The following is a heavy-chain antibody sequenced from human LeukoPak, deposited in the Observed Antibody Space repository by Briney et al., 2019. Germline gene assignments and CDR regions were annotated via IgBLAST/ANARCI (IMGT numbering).Heavy chain of an antibody. Sequence: SETLSLTCTVSGGSLSSSSYSWDWIRQPPGKGLEWIVSFYYSGNTDYNPSLKSRLTISVDTSKNQFSLKLSSVTAADTAVYYCARGGPNLKFDPWGQGTLVTVSS. J-gene: IGHJ5*02. V-gene: IGHV4-39*07. D-gene: IGHD1-14*01. CDR3: ARGGPNLKFDP. CDR2: FYYSGNT. CDR1: GGSLSSSSYS.